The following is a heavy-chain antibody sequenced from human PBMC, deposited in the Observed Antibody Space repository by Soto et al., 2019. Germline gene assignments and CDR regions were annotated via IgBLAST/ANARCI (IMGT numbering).Heavy chain of an antibody. CDR2: IYDSGST. D-gene: IGHD4-17*01. Sequence: PSETLSLTCTVSGGSISSYYWSWIRQPPGKGLEWIGYIYDSGSTNYNPSLNSRVTISVDTSKNHFSLKLSSVTAADTAVYYCARVLEGYGEIWFDHWGKGTLVNVSS. J-gene: IGHJ5*02. V-gene: IGHV4-59*01. CDR3: ARVLEGYGEIWFDH. CDR1: GGSISSYY.